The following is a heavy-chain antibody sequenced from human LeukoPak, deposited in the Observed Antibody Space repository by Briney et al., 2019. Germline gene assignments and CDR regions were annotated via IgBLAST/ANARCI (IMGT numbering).Heavy chain of an antibody. CDR3: ARSFDDILIVYCQYFAQ. V-gene: IGHV3-66*01. CDR1: GLSFSSNY. J-gene: IGHJ4*02. CDR2: IYRDGSS. Sequence: GGSLRLSCVASGLSFSSNYMSWVRQAPGKGLEWVSVIYRDGSSYYAESVKGRFTISRDNSKNTLYIQMNSLSAEDTAVYYCARSFDDILIVYCQYFAQWGQGTLVTVSS. D-gene: IGHD3-9*01.